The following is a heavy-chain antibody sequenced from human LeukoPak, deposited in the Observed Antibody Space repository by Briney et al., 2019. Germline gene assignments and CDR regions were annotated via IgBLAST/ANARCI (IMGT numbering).Heavy chain of an antibody. V-gene: IGHV1-69*05. D-gene: IGHD3-3*01. CDR3: ASDRSGYLYYMDV. Sequence: SVKVSCKASGGTFSSYAISWVRQAPGQGLEWMGGIIPIFGTANYAQKFQGRVTITTDESTSTAYMELSSLRSEDTAVYYCASDRSGYLYYMDVWGKGTTVTVSS. J-gene: IGHJ6*03. CDR2: IIPIFGTA. CDR1: GGTFSSYA.